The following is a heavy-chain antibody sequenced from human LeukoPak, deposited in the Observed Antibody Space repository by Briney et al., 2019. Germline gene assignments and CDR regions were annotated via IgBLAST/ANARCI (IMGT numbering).Heavy chain of an antibody. V-gene: IGHV3-74*01. CDR3: ARAVRYSSGYDWGGDS. CDR1: GFTFSAYW. D-gene: IGHD5-12*01. CDR2: ITSDGTDS. Sequence: GRSLRLSCAASGFTFSAYWMSWVRQAPGKGLVWVSRITSDGTDSNYADSVKGRFTISRDSAKTTVSLHLNSLLGDDTGVYYCARAVRYSSGYDWGGDSWGQGTLVTVSS. J-gene: IGHJ4*02.